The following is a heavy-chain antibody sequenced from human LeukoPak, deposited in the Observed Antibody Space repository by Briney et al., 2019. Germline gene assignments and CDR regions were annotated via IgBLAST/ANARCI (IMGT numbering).Heavy chain of an antibody. CDR2: IYYSGST. Sequence: WSWIRQHPGKGLXWIGYIYYSGSTSYNPSLKSRVTISVDTSKNQFSLKLRSVTAADTAVYYCARRTTTVSPLFDYWGQGTLVTVSS. CDR3: ARRTTTVSPLFDY. J-gene: IGHJ4*02. V-gene: IGHV4-39*01. D-gene: IGHD4-17*01.